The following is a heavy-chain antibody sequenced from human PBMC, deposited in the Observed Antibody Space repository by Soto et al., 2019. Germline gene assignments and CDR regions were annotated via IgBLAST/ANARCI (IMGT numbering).Heavy chain of an antibody. J-gene: IGHJ5*02. D-gene: IGHD1-26*01. V-gene: IGHV3-21*01. Sequence: GGSLRLSCAASGFTFSSYSMNWVRQAPGKGLEWVSSISSSSSYIYYADSVKGRFTISRDNAKNSLYLQMNSLRAEDTAVYYCARDRGGSSPSVRFDPWGQGPLVTVSS. CDR2: ISSSSSYI. CDR3: ARDRGGSSPSVRFDP. CDR1: GFTFSSYS.